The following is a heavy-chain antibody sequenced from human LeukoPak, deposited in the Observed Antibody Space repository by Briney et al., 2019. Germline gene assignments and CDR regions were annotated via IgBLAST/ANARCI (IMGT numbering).Heavy chain of an antibody. Sequence: SETLSLTCTVAGASISSYYWSWVRHPAGKGREWVGCIYTSGRTNNHPSLKSRVTMSVDTSKTQFSLKLSSVTAADTAVYYCARGFGAAAGDYWGQGTLVTVSS. V-gene: IGHV4-4*07. CDR2: IYTSGRT. D-gene: IGHD6-13*01. CDR3: ARGFGAAAGDY. CDR1: GASISSYY. J-gene: IGHJ4*02.